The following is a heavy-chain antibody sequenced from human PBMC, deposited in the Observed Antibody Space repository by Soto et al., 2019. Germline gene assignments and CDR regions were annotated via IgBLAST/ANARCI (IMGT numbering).Heavy chain of an antibody. V-gene: IGHV1-8*01. J-gene: IGHJ4*02. CDR2: MNPNSGNT. CDR1: GYTFTSYD. Sequence: QVQLVQSGAEVKKPGASVKVSCKASGYTFTSYDINWVRQATGQGLEWMGWMNPNSGNTGYAQKLQGRDPMTRTTSIRTAYMELSSLRSEDTAVYYCARERSSGWYVEYWGQGTLVTVSS. CDR3: ARERSSGWYVEY. D-gene: IGHD6-19*01.